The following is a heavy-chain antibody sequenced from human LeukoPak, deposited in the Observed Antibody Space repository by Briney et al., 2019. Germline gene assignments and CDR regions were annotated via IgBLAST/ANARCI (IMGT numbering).Heavy chain of an antibody. Sequence: SETLSLTCTVSGGSISSYYWSWIRQPPGKGLWRIGYIYYSGSTNYNPSLKSRVTISVDTSKNHFSLKLSSVTAADTAVYYCASGNGDYRPMYFQHWGQGTLVTVSS. D-gene: IGHD4-17*01. V-gene: IGHV4-59*08. CDR1: GGSISSYY. J-gene: IGHJ1*01. CDR2: IYYSGST. CDR3: ASGNGDYRPMYFQH.